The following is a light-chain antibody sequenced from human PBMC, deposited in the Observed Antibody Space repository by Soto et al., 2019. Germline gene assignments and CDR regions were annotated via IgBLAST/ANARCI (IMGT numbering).Light chain of an antibody. V-gene: IGLV2-14*01. CDR2: EVN. CDR3: LSFTTTRPQG. J-gene: IGLJ1*01. Sequence: QSALTQPASLSGSPGQSITISCTGTSSDIGAYDYVSWFQQHPGKAPKLMISEVNNRPSGVSNRFSGSKSGNTAYLTISGLQVEDEAEYFCLSFTTTRPQGFGTGTKVTVL. CDR1: SSDIGAYDY.